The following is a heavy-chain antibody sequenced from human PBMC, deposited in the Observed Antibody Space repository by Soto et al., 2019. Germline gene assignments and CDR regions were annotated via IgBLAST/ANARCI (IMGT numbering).Heavy chain of an antibody. CDR1: GFSLRTNGVG. CDR3: AHLDFYQDGRNSGGWFDP. CDR2: IYWDDDK. D-gene: IGHD2-15*01. V-gene: IGHV2-5*02. Sequence: QITLKESGPTLVKPTQTLTLTCTFSGFSLRTNGVGVAWIRQPPGKALEWLALIYWDDDKRYSPSLKSRITITKDTPKNQVVLTMTHMDPVDTATYYCAHLDFYQDGRNSGGWFDPWGQGTLLIVSS. J-gene: IGHJ5*02.